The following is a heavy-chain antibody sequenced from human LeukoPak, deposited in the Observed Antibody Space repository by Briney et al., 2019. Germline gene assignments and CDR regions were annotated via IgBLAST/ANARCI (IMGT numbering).Heavy chain of an antibody. CDR1: GGTFSSYA. Sequence: SVNVSFKASGGTFSSYAISWVRQAPGQGLEWMGGIIPIFGTANYAQKFQGRVTITADESTSTAYMELSSLRSEDTAVYYCASLAVTTHSHYYYYGMGVWGQGTTVTVSS. CDR3: ASLAVTTHSHYYYYGMGV. V-gene: IGHV1-69*13. D-gene: IGHD4-17*01. J-gene: IGHJ6*02. CDR2: IIPIFGTA.